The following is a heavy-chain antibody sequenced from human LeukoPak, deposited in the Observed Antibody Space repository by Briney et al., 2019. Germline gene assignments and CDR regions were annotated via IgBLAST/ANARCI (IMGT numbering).Heavy chain of an antibody. CDR3: ARGLIPERWFDP. D-gene: IGHD2-21*02. V-gene: IGHV4-30-2*01. CDR1: GVSISSGGYS. CDR2: IYQSGST. Sequence: SETLSLTCGVSGVSISSGGYSWNWIRQPPGKGLEWIGYIYQSGSTYHNPSLRSRVTISVDRPKNQFSLKLNSVTAADTAVYYCARGLIPERWFDPWGQGTLVTVSS. J-gene: IGHJ5*02.